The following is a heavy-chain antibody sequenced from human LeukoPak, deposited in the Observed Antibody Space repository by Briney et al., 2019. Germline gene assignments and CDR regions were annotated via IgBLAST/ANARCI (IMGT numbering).Heavy chain of an antibody. D-gene: IGHD4-23*01. CDR2: IYYSGRT. V-gene: IGHV4-59*01. J-gene: IGHJ6*03. Sequence: SETLSLTCTVSGGSISRYYWSWIRQPPGKGLEWSGYIYYSGRTNYNPSLKTRLTISVDTSKNQFSLKLSSVTAADTAVYYCARADYGGTYYYYYYMDVWGKGTTVTVSS. CDR3: ARADYGGTYYYYYYMDV. CDR1: GGSISRYY.